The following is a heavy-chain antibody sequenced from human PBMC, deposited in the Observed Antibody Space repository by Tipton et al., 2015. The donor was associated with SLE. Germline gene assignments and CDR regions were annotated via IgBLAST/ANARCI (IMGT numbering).Heavy chain of an antibody. CDR2: ISSSGSTI. CDR3: ARALRGYSYGYGGYYYYMDV. Sequence: SLRLSCAASGFTFSSYEMNWVRQAPGKGLEWVSYISSSGSTIYYADSVKGRFTISRDNAKNSLYLQMNSLRAEDTAVYYCARALRGYSYGYGGYYYYMDVWGKGTTVTVSS. D-gene: IGHD5-18*01. CDR1: GFTFSSYE. J-gene: IGHJ6*03. V-gene: IGHV3-48*03.